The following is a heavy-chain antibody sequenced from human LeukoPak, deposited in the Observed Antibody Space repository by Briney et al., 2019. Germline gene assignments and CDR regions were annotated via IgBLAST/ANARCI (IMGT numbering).Heavy chain of an antibody. V-gene: IGHV1-24*01. CDR3: ATDGYYYDSSGYSY. CDR1: GYTLTELS. D-gene: IGHD3-22*01. CDR2: FDPEDGET. Sequence: ASVKVSCKASGYTLTELSMHWVRQAPGKGLEWMGGFDPEDGETIYAQKFQGRVTMTEDTSTDTAYMELSSLRSEDTAVYYCATDGYYYDSSGYSYWGQGTLVTVSS. J-gene: IGHJ4*02.